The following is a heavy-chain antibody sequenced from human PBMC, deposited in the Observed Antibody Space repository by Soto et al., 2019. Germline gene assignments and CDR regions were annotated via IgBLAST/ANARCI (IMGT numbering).Heavy chain of an antibody. CDR1: GGSISSGDYY. CDR3: ARSYYDFWSGYYTSAANNWFDP. CDR2: IYYSGST. V-gene: IGHV4-30-4*01. Sequence: KPSETLSLTCTVSGGSISSGDYYWSWIRQPPGKGREWIGYIYYSGSTYYNPSLKIRVTVSVDTSKNKFSLKLSSVTAADTAVYYCARSYYDFWSGYYTSAANNWFDPWGQGTLVTVSS. J-gene: IGHJ5*02. D-gene: IGHD3-3*01.